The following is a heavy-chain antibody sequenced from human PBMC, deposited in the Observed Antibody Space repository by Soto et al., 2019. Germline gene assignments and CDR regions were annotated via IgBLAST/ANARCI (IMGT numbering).Heavy chain of an antibody. J-gene: IGHJ4*02. CDR3: ARDPSGTRLQVDY. D-gene: IGHD1-1*01. CDR2: IIPIFGTA. Sequence: SVKVSCKASGGTFSSYAISWVRQAPGQGLEWMGGIIPIFGTANYAQKFQGRVTITADESTSTAYMELSSLRAEDTAVYYCARDPSGTRLQVDYWGQGTLVTVSS. CDR1: GGTFSSYA. V-gene: IGHV1-69*13.